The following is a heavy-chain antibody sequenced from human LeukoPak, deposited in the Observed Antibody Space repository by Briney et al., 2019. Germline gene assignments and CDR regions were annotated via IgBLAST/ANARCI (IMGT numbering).Heavy chain of an antibody. CDR2: FCGRGGSQ. V-gene: IGHV3-23*01. D-gene: IGHD3-10*01. CDR1: GFTFSNYG. J-gene: IGHJ4*02. CDR3: TGEDDAGSHYSLIEY. Sequence: GGSLRLSCAASGFTFSNYGMSWVRQAPGKGLEWVAVFCGRGGSQYYADSVKGRFSISRDTSRNTVYLHMNSLRAEDTAVYYCTGEDDAGSHYSLIEYWGQGTPVTVSS.